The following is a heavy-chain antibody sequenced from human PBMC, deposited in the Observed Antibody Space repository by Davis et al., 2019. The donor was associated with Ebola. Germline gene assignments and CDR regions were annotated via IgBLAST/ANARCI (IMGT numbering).Heavy chain of an antibody. D-gene: IGHD2-2*02. CDR3: ARGRIVVVPAAIHGYYYYGMDV. CDR1: GGSFSGYY. V-gene: IGHV4-34*01. J-gene: IGHJ6*02. CDR2: INHSGST. Sequence: SETLSLTRAVYGGSFSGYYWSWIRQPPGKGLEWIGEINHSGSTNYNPSLKSRVTISVDTSKNQFSLKLSSVTAADTAVYYCARGRIVVVPAAIHGYYYYGMDVWGQGTTVTVSS.